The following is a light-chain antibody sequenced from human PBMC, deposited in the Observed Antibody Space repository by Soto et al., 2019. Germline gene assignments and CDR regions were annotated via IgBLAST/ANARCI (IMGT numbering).Light chain of an antibody. Sequence: MEQSPDALSVTPEARGPLNYRASQSLRSSLAWYQQKPGQAPRLLIYDASTRATGIPARFRGSGSGTDFTLTISGLQSEDFGVYYCQQYNNWRQTLGQGTKVDIK. CDR1: QSLRSS. J-gene: IGKJ1*01. CDR2: DAS. V-gene: IGKV3-15*01. CDR3: QQYNNWRQT.